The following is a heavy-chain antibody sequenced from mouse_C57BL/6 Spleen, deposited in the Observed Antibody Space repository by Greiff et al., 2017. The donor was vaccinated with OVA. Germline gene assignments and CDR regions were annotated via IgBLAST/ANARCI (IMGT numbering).Heavy chain of an antibody. D-gene: IGHD1-1*01. Sequence: QVQLQQPGAELVKPGASVKMSCKASGYTFTSYWITWVKQRPGQGLEWIGDIYPGSGSTNYNEKFKSKATLTVDTSSSTAYMQLSSLTSEDSAVYYCARDHGSSSWFAYWGQGTLVTVSA. CDR1: GYTFTSYW. CDR3: ARDHGSSSWFAY. V-gene: IGHV1-55*01. J-gene: IGHJ3*01. CDR2: IYPGSGST.